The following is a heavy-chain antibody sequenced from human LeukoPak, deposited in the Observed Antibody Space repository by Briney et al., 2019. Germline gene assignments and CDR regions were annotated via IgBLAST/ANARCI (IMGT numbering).Heavy chain of an antibody. CDR3: ARGKVADFWSGYPYYYYYMDV. V-gene: IGHV4-59*01. J-gene: IGHJ6*03. D-gene: IGHD3-3*01. CDR2: IYYSGST. CDR1: GGSISSYY. Sequence: SETLSLTCTISGGSISSYYWSWIRQPPGKGLEWIGYIYYSGSTNYNPSLKSRVTISVDTSKNQFSLKLSSVTAADTAVYYCARGKVADFWSGYPYYYYYMDVWGKGTTVTVSS.